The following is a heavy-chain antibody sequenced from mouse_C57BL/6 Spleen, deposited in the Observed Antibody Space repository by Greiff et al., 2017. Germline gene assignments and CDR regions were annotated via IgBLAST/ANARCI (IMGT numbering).Heavy chain of an antibody. CDR3: ARWNVPYYGSSDYAMDY. J-gene: IGHJ4*01. CDR1: GYTFTDYY. V-gene: IGHV1-19*01. CDR2: INPYNGGT. D-gene: IGHD1-1*01. Sequence: EVKLVESGPVLVKPGASVKMSCKASGYTFTDYYMNWVKQSHGKSLEWIGVINPYNGGTSYNQKFKGKATLTVDKSSSTAYMELNSLTSEDSAVYYCARWNVPYYGSSDYAMDYWGQGTSVTVSS.